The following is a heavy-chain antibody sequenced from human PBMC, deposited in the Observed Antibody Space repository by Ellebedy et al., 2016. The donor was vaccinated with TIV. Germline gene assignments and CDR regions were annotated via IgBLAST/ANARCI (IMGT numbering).Heavy chain of an antibody. D-gene: IGHD6-19*01. Sequence: ASVKVSCXASGYTFTSYGISWVRQAPGQGLEWMGWISAYNGNTNYAQKLQGRVTMTTDTSTSTAYMELRSLRSDDTAVYYCARDKSPGEAGIAVAGTMGWFDPWGQGTLVTVSS. CDR2: ISAYNGNT. J-gene: IGHJ5*02. V-gene: IGHV1-18*04. CDR3: ARDKSPGEAGIAVAGTMGWFDP. CDR1: GYTFTSYG.